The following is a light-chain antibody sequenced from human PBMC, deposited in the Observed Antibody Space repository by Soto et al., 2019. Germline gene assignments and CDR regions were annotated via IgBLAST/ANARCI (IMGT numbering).Light chain of an antibody. CDR3: SSYTSSSTLLYV. CDR2: DVS. CDR1: SSDVGGYNY. J-gene: IGLJ1*01. V-gene: IGLV2-14*01. Sequence: QSALTQPASVSGSPGQSITIYCTGTSSDVGGYNYVSWYQQHPGKAPKLMIYDVSNRHSGVSNRFSGSKSGNTASLTISGLQAEDEADYYCSSYTSSSTLLYVFGTGTKVTVL.